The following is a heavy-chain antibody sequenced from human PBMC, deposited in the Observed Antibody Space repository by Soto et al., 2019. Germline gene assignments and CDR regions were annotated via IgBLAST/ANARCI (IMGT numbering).Heavy chain of an antibody. CDR2: IWYDGSNK. Sequence: GGSLRLSCAASGFTFSSYGMHWVRQAPGKGLEWVAVIWYDGSNKYYADSVKGRFTISRDNSKNTLYLQMNSLRAEDTAVYYCARALPSGQEKYYYYYYGMDVWGQGTTVTVSS. V-gene: IGHV3-33*01. CDR1: GFTFSSYG. J-gene: IGHJ6*02. CDR3: ARALPSGQEKYYYYYYGMDV.